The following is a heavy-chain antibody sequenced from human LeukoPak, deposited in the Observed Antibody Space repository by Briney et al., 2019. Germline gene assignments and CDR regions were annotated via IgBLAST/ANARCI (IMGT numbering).Heavy chain of an antibody. D-gene: IGHD3-3*01. CDR2: ISSSSSYI. Sequence: NPGGSLRLSCAASGLTFSSYSMNWVRQAPGKGLEWVSSISSSSSYIYYADSVKGRFTISRDNAKNSLYLQMNSLRAEDTAVYYCARDMSTIFGVVTALDYWGQETLVTVSS. J-gene: IGHJ4*02. CDR3: ARDMSTIFGVVTALDY. V-gene: IGHV3-21*01. CDR1: GLTFSSYS.